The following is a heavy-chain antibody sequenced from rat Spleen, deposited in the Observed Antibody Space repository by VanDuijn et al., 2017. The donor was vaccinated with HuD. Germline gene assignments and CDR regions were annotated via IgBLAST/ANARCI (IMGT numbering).Heavy chain of an antibody. CDR2: IWGGGST. CDR3: ARDLDGYFDY. CDR1: GFSLTSYT. J-gene: IGHJ2*01. Sequence: QVQLKESGPGLVQPSQTLSLTCTVSGFSLTSYTVSWVRQPPGKGLEWMGVIWGGGSTAYNSALKSRLSISRDTSKNQVFLKMNSRQSEDTTTYYCARDLDGYFDYWGQGVMVTVSS. D-gene: IGHD1-12*03. V-gene: IGHV2-15*01.